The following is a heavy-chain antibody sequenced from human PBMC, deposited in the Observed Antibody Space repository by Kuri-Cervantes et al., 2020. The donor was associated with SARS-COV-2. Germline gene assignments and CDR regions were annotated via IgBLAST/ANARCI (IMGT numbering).Heavy chain of an antibody. CDR3: VRDGDHWNFDY. Sequence: GGSLRLSCEASGFTFNNYGVHWVRQAPGKGLVWVSRINPDGSYTNNADSVKGRFTLSRDNAKNMLFLQMNSLRAEDTAVYYCVRDGDHWNFDYWGQGTLVTVSS. V-gene: IGHV3-74*01. CDR2: INPDGSYT. J-gene: IGHJ4*02. CDR1: GFTFNNYG. D-gene: IGHD1-1*01.